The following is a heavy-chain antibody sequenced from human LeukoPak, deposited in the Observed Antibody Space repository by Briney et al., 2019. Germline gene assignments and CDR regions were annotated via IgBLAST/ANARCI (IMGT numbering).Heavy chain of an antibody. CDR2: IGTAGDT. CDR1: GFTLSSYD. D-gene: IGHD3-3*01. Sequence: PGGSLRLSCAASGFTLSSYDMHWVRQATGKGLEWVSAIGTAGDTYYPGSVKGRFTISRENAKNSLYLQMNSLRAGDTAVYYCARGRRYYDFWSGSNYGMDVWGQGTTVTVSS. V-gene: IGHV3-13*01. CDR3: ARGRRYYDFWSGSNYGMDV. J-gene: IGHJ6*02.